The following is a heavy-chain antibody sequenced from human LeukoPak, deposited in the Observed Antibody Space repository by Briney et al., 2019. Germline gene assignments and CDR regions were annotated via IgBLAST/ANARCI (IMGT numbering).Heavy chain of an antibody. CDR3: ARQPGGYYYYYYMDV. J-gene: IGHJ6*03. CDR1: GGSISSSSYY. V-gene: IGHV4-39*07. D-gene: IGHD3-10*01. CDR2: IYYSGST. Sequence: SSETLSLTCTVSGGSISSSSYYWGWIRQPPGKGLEWIGSIYYSGSTYYNPSLKSRVTISVDTSKNQFSLKLSSVTAADTAVYYCARQPGGYYYYYYMDVWGKGTTVTVSS.